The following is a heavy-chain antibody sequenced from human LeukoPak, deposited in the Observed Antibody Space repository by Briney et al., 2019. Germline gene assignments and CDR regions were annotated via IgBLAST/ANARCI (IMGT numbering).Heavy chain of an antibody. CDR2: ISYDGSNK. V-gene: IGHV3-30*18. Sequence: PGRSLRLSSAASGFTFSSYGMHWVRQAPGKGLEWVAVISYDGSNKYYADSVKGRFTISRDNSKNTLYLQMNSLRAEDTAVYYCAKAGPILRFLEWLLDYWGQGTLVTVSS. CDR3: AKAGPILRFLEWLLDY. CDR1: GFTFSSYG. J-gene: IGHJ4*02. D-gene: IGHD3-3*01.